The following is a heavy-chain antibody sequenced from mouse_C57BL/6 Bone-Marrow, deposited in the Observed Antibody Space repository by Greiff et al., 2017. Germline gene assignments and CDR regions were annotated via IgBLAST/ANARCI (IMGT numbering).Heavy chain of an antibody. CDR1: GYSFTGYF. Sequence: VQLQQSGPELVKPGDSVKISCKASGYSFTGYFMNWVMQSHGQSLEWIGRLNPYNGNTFSTQKFKSQATLTVANSSSTAHMELRSLTDEDSAVDYCARSNTAVVNYGGQGTTLTVSS. D-gene: IGHD1-1*01. CDR2: LNPYNGNT. J-gene: IGHJ2*01. V-gene: IGHV1-20*01. CDR3: ARSNTAVVNY.